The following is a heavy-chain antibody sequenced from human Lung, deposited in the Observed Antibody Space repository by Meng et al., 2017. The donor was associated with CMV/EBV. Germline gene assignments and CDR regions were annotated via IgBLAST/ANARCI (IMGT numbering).Heavy chain of an antibody. D-gene: IGHD6-19*01. J-gene: IGHJ6*02. CDR1: GFRFSDYY. CDR3: ARVLLEVRGWYYQGMDV. V-gene: IGHV3-11*04. CDR2: ISSSYAV. Sequence: SXAASGFRFSDYYMTWIRQAPGKGLEWVSYISSSYAVDYADSLKGRFTISRDNAKNSLYLQMNSLRVEDTAVYYCARVLLEVRGWYYQGMDVCGQGTTVXVSS.